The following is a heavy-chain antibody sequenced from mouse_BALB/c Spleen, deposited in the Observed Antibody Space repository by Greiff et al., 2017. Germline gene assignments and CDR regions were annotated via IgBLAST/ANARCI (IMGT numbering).Heavy chain of an antibody. D-gene: IGHD2-4*01. Sequence: EVKVEESGAELVRPGALVKLSCKASGFIIKDYYMHWVKQRPEQGLEWIGWIDPENGNTIYDPKFQGKASITADTSSNTAYLQLSSLTSEDTAVYYCARMITSWFAYWGQGTLVTVSA. CDR1: GFIIKDYY. CDR2: IDPENGNT. CDR3: ARMITSWFAY. V-gene: IGHV14-1*02. J-gene: IGHJ3*01.